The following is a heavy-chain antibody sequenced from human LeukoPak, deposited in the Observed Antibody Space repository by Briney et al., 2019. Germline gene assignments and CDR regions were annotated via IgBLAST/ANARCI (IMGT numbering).Heavy chain of an antibody. D-gene: IGHD6-13*01. Sequence: PSETLSLTCSVSGYSISSGYSWGWIRQPPGKKLEWIGSIYHSGNTYYNPSLKSRVTISIDTSKNQFSLKLSSVTAADTAVYYCARVQQNNWFDPWGRGTLVTVSS. CDR1: GYSISSGYS. J-gene: IGHJ5*02. CDR2: IYHSGNT. CDR3: ARVQQNNWFDP. V-gene: IGHV4-38-2*02.